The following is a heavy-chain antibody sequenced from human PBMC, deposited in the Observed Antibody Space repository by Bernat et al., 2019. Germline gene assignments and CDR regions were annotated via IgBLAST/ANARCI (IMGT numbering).Heavy chain of an antibody. CDR1: GYIFTDYF. J-gene: IGHJ4*02. CDR2: INSDTGVT. V-gene: IGHV1-2*06. CDR3: ARDLASTAFWEFDY. D-gene: IGHD2-21*02. Sequence: QVQLAQPGAEVKKPGASVKVSCKASGYIFTDYFIQWVQQAPGQGLEWMGRINSDTGVTTYTQKVKGRVTMTRDTSISTAYMELSSLTSDDTAVYYCARDLASTAFWEFDYWGRGTQVTVSS.